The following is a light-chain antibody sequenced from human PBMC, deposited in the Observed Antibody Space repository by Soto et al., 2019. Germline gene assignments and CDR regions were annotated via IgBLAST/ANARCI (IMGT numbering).Light chain of an antibody. CDR3: CSYAGSYTYV. J-gene: IGLJ1*01. CDR1: SSDVGGYNY. V-gene: IGLV2-11*01. Sequence: SALTQPRSVSGSPGPSVTISCTGTSSDVGGYNYVSWYQQHPGKAPKLMIYDVSKRPSGVPDRFSGSKSGNTASLTISGLQAEDEADYYCCSYAGSYTYVFGTGTKLTVI. CDR2: DVS.